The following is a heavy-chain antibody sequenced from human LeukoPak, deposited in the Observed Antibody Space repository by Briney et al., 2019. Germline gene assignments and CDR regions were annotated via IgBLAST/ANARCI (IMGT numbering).Heavy chain of an antibody. CDR1: GFTFSNYG. CDR2: MSYDGLNK. J-gene: IGHJ4*02. D-gene: IGHD5-12*01. V-gene: IGHV3-30*18. CDR3: AKGVRSGYDRLDY. Sequence: GGSLRLSCAASGFTFSNYGIHWVRQAPGKGLEWVAVMSYDGLNKNHADSVKGRFTISRDNSRNTLSLQMNSLRVEDTAVYYCAKGVRSGYDRLDYWGQGALVTVSS.